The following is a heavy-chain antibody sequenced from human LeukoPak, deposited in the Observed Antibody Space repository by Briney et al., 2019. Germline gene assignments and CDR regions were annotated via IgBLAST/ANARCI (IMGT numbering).Heavy chain of an antibody. CDR3: ARDEMATSYPYYYYGMDV. CDR1: GFTFDDYA. V-gene: IGHV3-9*01. Sequence: GRSLRLSCAASGFTFDDYAMHWVRQAPGKGLEWVSGISWNSGSIGYADSVKGRFTISRDNAKNSLYLQMNSLRAEDTAVYYCARDEMATSYPYYYYGMDVWGQGTTVTVSS. CDR2: ISWNSGSI. J-gene: IGHJ6*02. D-gene: IGHD5-24*01.